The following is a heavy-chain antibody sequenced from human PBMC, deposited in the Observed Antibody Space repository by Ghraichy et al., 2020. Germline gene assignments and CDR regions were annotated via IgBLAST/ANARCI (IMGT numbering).Heavy chain of an antibody. CDR1: GFTFSNYG. V-gene: IGHV3-30*18. Sequence: GGSLRLSCAASGFTFSNYGMHWVRQAPGKGLEWVTVISYDGNNKYYADSVKGRFTISRDNAKNTVYLQMNSLRAEDTAVYYCAKDLLGLGGDDAFDIWGQGTMVTVSS. J-gene: IGHJ3*02. D-gene: IGHD7-27*01. CDR3: AKDLLGLGGDDAFDI. CDR2: ISYDGNNK.